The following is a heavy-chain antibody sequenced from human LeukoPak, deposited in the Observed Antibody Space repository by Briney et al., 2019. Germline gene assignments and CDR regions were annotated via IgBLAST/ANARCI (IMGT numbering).Heavy chain of an antibody. Sequence: SETLSLTCTVSGGSISSYYWSWIRQPPGKGLEWIGYIYYSGSTNYNPSLKSRVTISVDTSKNQFSLKLSSVTAADTAVYHCARLVPSYYYGSGSYRDAFDIWGQGTMVTVSS. CDR3: ARLVPSYYYGSGSYRDAFDI. J-gene: IGHJ3*02. V-gene: IGHV4-59*08. CDR1: GGSISSYY. D-gene: IGHD3-10*01. CDR2: IYYSGST.